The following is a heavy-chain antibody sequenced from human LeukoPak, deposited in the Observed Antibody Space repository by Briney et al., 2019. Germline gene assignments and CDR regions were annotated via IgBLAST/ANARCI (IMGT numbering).Heavy chain of an antibody. CDR2: IRSKVWGGTP. J-gene: IGHJ4*02. CDR1: GFIFSNYW. V-gene: IGHV3-49*04. Sequence: HPGGSLRLSCEASGFIFSNYWMIWVRQAPGKGLEWVGFIRSKVWGGTPEYAASVKGRFTISRNDSKGIAYLQMNSLKTEDTAVYYCSRDQTPYYWGQGTLVTVSS. CDR3: SRDQTPYY.